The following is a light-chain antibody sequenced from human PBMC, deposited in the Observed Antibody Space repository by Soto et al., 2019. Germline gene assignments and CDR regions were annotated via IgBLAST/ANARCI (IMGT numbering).Light chain of an antibody. CDR1: QRVSSPY. J-gene: IGKJ4*01. V-gene: IGKV3-20*01. Sequence: EIVLTQSPATLSLSPGERASLSCRASQRVSSPYLAWYQQKPGQAPRLLIYDVSTRAPGIPERFIGSRSGTDFTLTISSLESQDFAMYYCQRYDLPPLTVGGVTNVEIK. CDR3: QRYDLPPLT. CDR2: DVS.